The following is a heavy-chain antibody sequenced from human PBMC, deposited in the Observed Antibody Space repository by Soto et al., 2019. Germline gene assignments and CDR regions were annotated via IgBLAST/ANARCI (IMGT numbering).Heavy chain of an antibody. Sequence: QVQLVQSGAEVKKPGSSVKVSCKASGGTFSSYTISWVRQAPGQGLEWMGRIIPILGIANYAQKFQGKVTITADKSTSTAYMELSSLRSEDTAVYYCASTDYGDYVFDYWGQGTLVTVSS. CDR3: ASTDYGDYVFDY. J-gene: IGHJ4*02. V-gene: IGHV1-69*02. CDR1: GGTFSSYT. CDR2: IIPILGIA. D-gene: IGHD4-17*01.